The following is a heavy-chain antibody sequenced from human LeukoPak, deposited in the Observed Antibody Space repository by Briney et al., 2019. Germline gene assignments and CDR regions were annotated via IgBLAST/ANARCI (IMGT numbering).Heavy chain of an antibody. V-gene: IGHV1-69*06. CDR2: IIPIFGTA. CDR3: ARGFQDPYYSGSYYFDY. J-gene: IGHJ4*02. D-gene: IGHD3-10*01. CDR1: GGTFSSYA. Sequence: SVKVSCKASGGTFSSYAISWVRQAPGQGLEWMGGIIPIFGTANYAQKFQGRATITADKSTSTAYMELSSLRSEDTAVYYCARGFQDPYYSGSYYFDYWGQGTLVTVSS.